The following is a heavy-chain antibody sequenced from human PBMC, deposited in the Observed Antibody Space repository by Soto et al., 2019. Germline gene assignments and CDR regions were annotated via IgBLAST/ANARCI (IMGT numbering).Heavy chain of an antibody. CDR3: ARRIAVAGRPQTGAFDY. J-gene: IGHJ4*02. V-gene: IGHV1-69*06. Sequence: AASVKVSCKASGGTFSSYAISWVRQAPGQGLEWMGGIIPIFGTANYAQKFQGRVTITADKSTSTAYMELSSLRSEDTAVYYCARRIAVAGRPQTGAFDYWGQGTLVTVSS. D-gene: IGHD6-19*01. CDR1: GGTFSSYA. CDR2: IIPIFGTA.